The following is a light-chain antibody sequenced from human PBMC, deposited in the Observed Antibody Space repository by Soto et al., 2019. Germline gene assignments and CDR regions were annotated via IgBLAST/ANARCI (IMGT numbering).Light chain of an antibody. Sequence: EIVLTQSPGTLSLSPGERATLSCRASQSVSNNYLAWYQQKPGQAPRLLIYGASSRATGIPDRFSGGGSGTGFTLTISRLEPEDFAVYYCQQFSSYPLTFGGGTKVDTK. CDR3: QQFSSYPLT. CDR2: GAS. V-gene: IGKV3-20*01. J-gene: IGKJ4*01. CDR1: QSVSNNY.